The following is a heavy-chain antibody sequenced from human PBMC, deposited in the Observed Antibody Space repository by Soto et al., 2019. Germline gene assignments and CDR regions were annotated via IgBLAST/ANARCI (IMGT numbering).Heavy chain of an antibody. CDR3: AGLRGYAGSPIDY. D-gene: IGHD2-15*01. J-gene: IGHJ4*02. Sequence: SETLSLTCTGSGGSISSFYWSWIRQPAGKGLEWIGRIYTSGSTNYNPSLKSRVTMSVDTPKNQFSLRLSSVTTADTAVYYCAGLRGYAGSPIDYWGQGTLVTVSS. V-gene: IGHV4-4*07. CDR2: IYTSGST. CDR1: GGSISSFY.